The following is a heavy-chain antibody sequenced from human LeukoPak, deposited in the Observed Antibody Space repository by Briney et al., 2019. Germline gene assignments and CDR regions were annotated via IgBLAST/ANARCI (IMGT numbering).Heavy chain of an antibody. Sequence: GGSLRLSCAASGFTFSSYGMHWVRQAPGKGLEWVAVISYDGSNKYYADSVKGRFAISRDNSKNTLYLQMNSLRAEDTAVYYCAKDGRDGYNLGAFDIWGQGTMVTVSS. D-gene: IGHD5-24*01. CDR2: ISYDGSNK. J-gene: IGHJ3*02. V-gene: IGHV3-30*18. CDR1: GFTFSSYG. CDR3: AKDGRDGYNLGAFDI.